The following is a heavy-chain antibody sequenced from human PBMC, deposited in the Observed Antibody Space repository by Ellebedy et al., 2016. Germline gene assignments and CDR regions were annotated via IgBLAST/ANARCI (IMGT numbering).Heavy chain of an antibody. J-gene: IGHJ5*02. V-gene: IGHV3-23*01. CDR3: AKDIEGAYYYDEGFDP. Sequence: GGSLRLSCAASGFTFSTYAMTWVRQAPGKGLEWVSSITISGVTTYYADSVKGRFTISRDDSKTTLYLQMNSLRTDDTAVYYCAKDIEGAYYYDEGFDPWGQGTLVTVSS. CDR1: GFTFSTYA. CDR2: ITISGVTT. D-gene: IGHD3-22*01.